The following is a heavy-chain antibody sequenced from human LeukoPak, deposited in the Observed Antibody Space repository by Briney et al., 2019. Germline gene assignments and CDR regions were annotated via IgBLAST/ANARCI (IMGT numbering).Heavy chain of an antibody. CDR2: IYTSGNT. CDR3: ARRYGYGDYLNYFDY. J-gene: IGHJ4*02. D-gene: IGHD4-17*01. CDR1: GGSISSGSYY. V-gene: IGHV4-61*02. Sequence: SQTLSLTCTVSGGSISSGSYYWSWIRQPAGKGLEWIGRIYTSGNTNYNPSLKSRVTISVDTSKNQFSLKLSSVTAADTAVYYCARRYGYGDYLNYFDYWGQGTLVTVSS.